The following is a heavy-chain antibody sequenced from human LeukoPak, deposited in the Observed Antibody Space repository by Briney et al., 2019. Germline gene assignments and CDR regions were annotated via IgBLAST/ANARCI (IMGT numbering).Heavy chain of an antibody. D-gene: IGHD6-6*01. V-gene: IGHV1-46*01. CDR3: ARAVRQLVA. J-gene: IGHJ5*02. CDR1: GYTFTSYY. Sequence: ASVKVSCXASGYTFTSYYMHWVRLAPGQGLEWMGIINPSGGSTSYAQKFQGRVTMTRDTSTSSVYMELSSLRSEDTAVYYCARAVRQLVAWGQGTLVTVSS. CDR2: INPSGGST.